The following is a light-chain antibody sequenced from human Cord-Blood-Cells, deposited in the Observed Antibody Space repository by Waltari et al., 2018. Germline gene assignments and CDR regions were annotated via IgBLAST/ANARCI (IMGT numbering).Light chain of an antibody. J-gene: IGKJ2*01. CDR2: KAS. Sequence: DIQMTQSPSTLSASVGDRVTITCRASQSISSWLAWYQQKPGKAPKRLIYKASSLESGVPSRFSGSGSGTEFTLTISSLQPDDFATDYCQQYNSYSPVTFGQGTKLEIK. CDR1: QSISSW. V-gene: IGKV1-5*03. CDR3: QQYNSYSPVT.